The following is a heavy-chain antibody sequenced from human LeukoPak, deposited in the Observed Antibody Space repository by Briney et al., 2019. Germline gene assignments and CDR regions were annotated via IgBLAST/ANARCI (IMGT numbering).Heavy chain of an antibody. CDR3: ARVIEMATTDAFDI. J-gene: IGHJ3*02. V-gene: IGHV1-8*02. CDR2: MNPNSGNT. Sequence: ASVKVSCKASGYTFTSYAMHWVRQAPGQRLEWMGWMNPNSGNTGYAQKFQGRVTMTRNTSISTAYMELSSLRSEDTAVYYCARVIEMATTDAFDIWGQGTMVTVSS. D-gene: IGHD5-24*01. CDR1: GYTFTSYA.